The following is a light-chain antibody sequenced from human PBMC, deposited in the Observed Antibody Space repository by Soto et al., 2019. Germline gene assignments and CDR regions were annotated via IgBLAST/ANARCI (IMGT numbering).Light chain of an antibody. CDR1: TSNIGSNS. J-gene: IGLJ1*01. V-gene: IGLV1-44*01. CDR2: SSD. Sequence: QSVLTQPPSASGTPGQRVTISCSGSTSNIGSNSVNWYQQLPGTAPKLLLYSSDRRPSGVPDRFSGSKSGTSASLAINGLQPEDEADYYCAAWDDSLSGCVFGTGTKLTVL. CDR3: AAWDDSLSGCV.